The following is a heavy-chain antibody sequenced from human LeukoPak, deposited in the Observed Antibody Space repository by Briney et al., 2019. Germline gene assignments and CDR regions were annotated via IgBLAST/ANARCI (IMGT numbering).Heavy chain of an antibody. V-gene: IGHV3-21*01. CDR1: GFTFSSYS. J-gene: IGHJ4*02. CDR2: ISSRSSYI. CDR3: TVTIFDY. D-gene: IGHD2-21*02. Sequence: PGGSLRLSCAASGFTFSSYSMNWVRQAPGKGLEWVSSISSRSSYIYYADSVKGRFTISRDNAKNSLYLQMNSLRAEDTAVYYCTVTIFDYWGQGTLVTVSS.